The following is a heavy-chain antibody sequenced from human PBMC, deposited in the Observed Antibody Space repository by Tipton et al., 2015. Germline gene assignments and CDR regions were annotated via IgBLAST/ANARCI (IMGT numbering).Heavy chain of an antibody. Sequence: GLVKPSQTLSLTCAISGDSVSSSSGTWNWIRQSPSRGLEWLGRTFYRSRWSNDYAASVQSRITINPDTSKNQFSLQLNSVTPEDTAVYDCARGRNNAFDIWGQGALFTVSS. CDR3: ARGRNNAFDI. V-gene: IGHV6-1*01. J-gene: IGHJ3*02. CDR2: TFYRSRWSN. CDR1: GDSVSSSSGT.